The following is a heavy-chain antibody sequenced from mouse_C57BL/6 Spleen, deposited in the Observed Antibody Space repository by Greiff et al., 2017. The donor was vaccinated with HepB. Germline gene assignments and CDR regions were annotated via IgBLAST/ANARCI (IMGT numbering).Heavy chain of an antibody. D-gene: IGHD1-1*01. CDR3: ARQTITTVVATQYYFDY. J-gene: IGHJ2*01. CDR1: GFTFSSYT. CDR2: ISGGGGNT. V-gene: IGHV5-9*01. Sequence: DVMLVESGGGLVKPGGSLKLSCAASGFTFSSYTMSWVRQTPEKRLEWVATISGGGGNTYYPDSVKGRFTISRDNAKNTLYLQMSSLRPEDTALYYCARQTITTVVATQYYFDYWGQGTTLTVSS.